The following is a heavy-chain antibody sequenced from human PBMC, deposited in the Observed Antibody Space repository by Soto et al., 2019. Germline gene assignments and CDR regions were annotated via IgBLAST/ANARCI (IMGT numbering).Heavy chain of an antibody. J-gene: IGHJ2*01. D-gene: IGHD5-18*01. CDR3: ARGYSYAFDYWYFDL. CDR2: IIPIFGTA. V-gene: IGHV1-69*13. Sequence: GASVKVSCKASGGTFSSYAISWVRQAPGQGLEWMGGIIPIFGTANYAQKFQGRVTITADESTSTAYMELSSLRSEDTAVYYCARGYSYAFDYWYFDLWGRGTLVTVSS. CDR1: GGTFSSYA.